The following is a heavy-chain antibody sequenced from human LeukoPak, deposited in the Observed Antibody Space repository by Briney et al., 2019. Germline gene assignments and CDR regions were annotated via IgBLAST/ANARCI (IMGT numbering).Heavy chain of an antibody. CDR1: GGSISSYY. V-gene: IGHV4-59*12. D-gene: IGHD3-22*01. CDR2: IYYSGST. J-gene: IGHJ6*02. CDR3: ARDGPDYYDSSGYADYYYYYGMDV. Sequence: SETLSLTCTVSGGSISSYYWSWIRQPPGKGLEWIGYIYYSGSTNYNPSLKSRVTISVDTSKNQFSLKLSSVTAADTAVYYCARDGPDYYDSSGYADYYYYYGMDVWGQGTTVTVSS.